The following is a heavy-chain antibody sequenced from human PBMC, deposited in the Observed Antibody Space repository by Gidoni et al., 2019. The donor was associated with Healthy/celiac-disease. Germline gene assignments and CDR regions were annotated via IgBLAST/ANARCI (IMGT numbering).Heavy chain of an antibody. D-gene: IGHD5-18*01. Sequence: EVQLVASGGGLVKPGGSLRLSGAASGFPFSSYSMSWVRRAPGKGLELVSSISSSSSYIYYADSVKGRFTISRDNAKNSLYLQMNSLRAEDTAVYYCARGAGYSYVPVDYWGQGTLVTVSS. J-gene: IGHJ4*02. CDR2: ISSSSSYI. CDR3: ARGAGYSYVPVDY. V-gene: IGHV3-21*01. CDR1: GFPFSSYS.